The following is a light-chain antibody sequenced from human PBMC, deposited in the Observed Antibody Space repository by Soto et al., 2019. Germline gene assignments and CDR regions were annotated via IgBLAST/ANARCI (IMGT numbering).Light chain of an antibody. CDR3: SSSTSTGTVV. CDR1: SSDVGGYDY. Sequence: QSALTQPASVSGSPGQSITISCTGTSSDVGGYDYVCWYQQYPGKAPKLMIYAVTNRPSGVSNRFSGSKSGNTASLSISGLQAEDEADYYCSSSTSTGTVVFGGGTQLTVL. CDR2: AVT. V-gene: IGLV2-14*01. J-gene: IGLJ2*01.